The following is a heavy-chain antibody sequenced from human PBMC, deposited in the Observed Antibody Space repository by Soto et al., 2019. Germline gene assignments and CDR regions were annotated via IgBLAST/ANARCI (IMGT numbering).Heavy chain of an antibody. J-gene: IGHJ4*01. D-gene: IGHD1-26*01. CDR2: TYYRSKWYY. V-gene: IGHV6-1*01. CDR3: ARGEQYSGRIFDY. CDR1: GDSVSSNSAG. Sequence: SQTLSLTCAITGDSVSSNSAGWSWVRQSPSRGPEWLGRTYYRSKWYYGYAVSVRGRITINPDTSKNQYSLQLNSVTPEDTAVYFCARGEQYSGRIFDYWGQGTLVTVSS.